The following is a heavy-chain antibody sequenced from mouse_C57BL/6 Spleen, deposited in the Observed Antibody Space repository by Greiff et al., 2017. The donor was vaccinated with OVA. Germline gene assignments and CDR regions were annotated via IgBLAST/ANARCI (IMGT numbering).Heavy chain of an antibody. CDR2: INPYNGGT. V-gene: IGHV1-19*01. CDR3: AGQERRSGPDWYFDV. D-gene: IGHD2-14*01. Sequence: EVQLQQSGPVLVKPGASVKMSCKASGYTFTDYYMNWVKQSHGKSLEWIGVINPYNGGTSYNQKFKGKATLTVDKSSSTAYMELNSLTSEDSAVYYCAGQERRSGPDWYFDVWGTGTTVTVSS. CDR1: GYTFTDYY. J-gene: IGHJ1*03.